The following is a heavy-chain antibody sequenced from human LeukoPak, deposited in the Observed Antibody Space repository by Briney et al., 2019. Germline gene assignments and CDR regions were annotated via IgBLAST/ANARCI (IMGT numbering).Heavy chain of an antibody. CDR1: GGSISSYY. CDR3: ARLRITILRGHDAFDI. V-gene: IGHV4-59*08. D-gene: IGHD3-3*01. J-gene: IGHJ3*02. Sequence: SETLSLTCTVSGGSISSYYWSWIRQPPGKGLEWIGYIYYSGSTNYNPSLKSRVTISVDTSKNQLSLKLSSVTAADTAVYYCARLRITILRGHDAFDIWGQGTMVTVSS. CDR2: IYYSGST.